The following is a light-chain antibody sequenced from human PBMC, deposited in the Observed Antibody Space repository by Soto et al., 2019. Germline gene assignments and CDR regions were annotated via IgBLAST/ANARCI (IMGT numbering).Light chain of an antibody. J-gene: IGLJ3*02. Sequence: QSALTQPPSASGSPGQSVTISCTGTSSDVGDYNYVSWYQQHPGKAPKLMIYEVSKRHSGVPDRFSGSKSGNTASLTVSGLQAEDEAGYYCSSYAGSNNWVFGGGTKLTVL. CDR2: EVS. V-gene: IGLV2-8*01. CDR1: SSDVGDYNY. CDR3: SSYAGSNNWV.